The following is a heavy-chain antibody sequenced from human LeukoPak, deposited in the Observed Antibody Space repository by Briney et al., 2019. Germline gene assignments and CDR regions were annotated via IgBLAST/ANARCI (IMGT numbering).Heavy chain of an antibody. CDR3: ASFYCSGGSCYQYFSYYYMDV. CDR2: IYYSRST. CDR1: GGSISSSSYY. Sequence: SETLSLTCTVSGGSISSSSYYWGWIRQPPGKGLEWIGSIYYSRSTYYNPSLQSRVTISVDTSKNQFSLKLNSVTAADTAVYYCASFYCSGGSCYQYFSYYYMDVWGKGTTVTISS. V-gene: IGHV4-39*01. J-gene: IGHJ6*03. D-gene: IGHD2-15*01.